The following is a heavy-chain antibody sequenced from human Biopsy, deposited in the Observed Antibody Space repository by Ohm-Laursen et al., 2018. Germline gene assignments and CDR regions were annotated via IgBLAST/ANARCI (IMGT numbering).Heavy chain of an antibody. J-gene: IGHJ6*02. Sequence: SETLSLTCAVSGGSISSDYWSWIRQTPGKGLEWIGYTYYSGSTNYNPSLKRRVNISVDTSKNQFSLRLNSVTAADTAVYYCARATNSTGWPYYYFYGMDVWGQGTTVTVSS. CDR3: ARATNSTGWPYYYFYGMDV. D-gene: IGHD2/OR15-2a*01. CDR1: GGSISSDY. CDR2: TYYSGST. V-gene: IGHV4-59*01.